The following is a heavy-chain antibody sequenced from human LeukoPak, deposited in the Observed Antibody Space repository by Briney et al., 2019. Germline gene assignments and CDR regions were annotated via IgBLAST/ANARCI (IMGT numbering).Heavy chain of an antibody. J-gene: IGHJ3*02. V-gene: IGHV3-30*02. Sequence: GGSLRLSCAASGFTFSSYGMHWVRQAPGKGLEWVAFIRYDGSNKYYADSVKGRFTISRDNSKNTLYLQMNSLRAEDTAVYYCAEDAGVAPGAFDIWGQGTMVTVSS. D-gene: IGHD7-27*01. CDR3: AEDAGVAPGAFDI. CDR2: IRYDGSNK. CDR1: GFTFSSYG.